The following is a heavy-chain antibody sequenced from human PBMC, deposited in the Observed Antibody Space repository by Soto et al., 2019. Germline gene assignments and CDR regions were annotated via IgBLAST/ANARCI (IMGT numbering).Heavy chain of an antibody. CDR1: GGSIISSSYY. Sequence: SETLSLTCTVSGGSIISSSYYWYLLLQPPVKWLECIGSIYYSGSTYYNPSLKSRVTISVDTSKNQFSLKLSSVTAADTAVYYCARHSMGQYYDFWSGSEVSQNWFDPWGQGTLVTVSS. CDR2: IYYSGST. CDR3: ARHSMGQYYDFWSGSEVSQNWFDP. J-gene: IGHJ5*02. V-gene: IGHV4-39*01. D-gene: IGHD3-3*01.